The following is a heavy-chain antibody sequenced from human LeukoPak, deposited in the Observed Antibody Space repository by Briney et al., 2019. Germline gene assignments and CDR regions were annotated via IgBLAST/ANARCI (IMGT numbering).Heavy chain of an antibody. Sequence: GGSLRLSCAASGFTFSSYAMRWVRQAPGKGLEWVSAISGSGGSTYYADSVKGRFTISRDNSKNTLYLQMNSLIAEDTAVYYCAAGPWELLDYWGQRTLVTVSS. CDR1: GFTFSSYA. V-gene: IGHV3-23*01. J-gene: IGHJ4*02. CDR2: ISGSGGST. CDR3: AAGPWELLDY. D-gene: IGHD1-26*01.